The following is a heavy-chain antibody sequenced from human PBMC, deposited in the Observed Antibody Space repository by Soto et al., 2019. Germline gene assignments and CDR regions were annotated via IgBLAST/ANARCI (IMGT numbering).Heavy chain of an antibody. Sequence: QITLKESGPTLVKPTQTLTLTCTVSGFSVSTNGAGVGWIRQPPGKALEWLALIYWDGDERYRPSLISRLTITKDTSKNQVVLTMTNVGHVDTATYYCAHRNPLSTMATYAFDIWGQGTMVTVSS. J-gene: IGHJ3*02. D-gene: IGHD1-1*01. CDR1: GFSVSTNGAG. V-gene: IGHV2-5*02. CDR3: AHRNPLSTMATYAFDI. CDR2: IYWDGDE.